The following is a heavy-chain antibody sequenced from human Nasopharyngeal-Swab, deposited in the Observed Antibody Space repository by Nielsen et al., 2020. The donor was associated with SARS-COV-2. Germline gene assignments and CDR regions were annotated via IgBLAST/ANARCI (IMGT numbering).Heavy chain of an antibody. V-gene: IGHV3-48*03. J-gene: IGHJ5*02. Sequence: GESLKISCAASGFTFSSYEMNWVRQAPGKGLEWVSYISSSGSTIYYADSVKGRFTISRDNAKNSLYLQMNSLRAEDTAVYYCARGSDCSSTSCYPGWFDPWGQGTLVTVSS. CDR2: ISSSGSTI. CDR3: ARGSDCSSTSCYPGWFDP. D-gene: IGHD2-2*01. CDR1: GFTFSSYE.